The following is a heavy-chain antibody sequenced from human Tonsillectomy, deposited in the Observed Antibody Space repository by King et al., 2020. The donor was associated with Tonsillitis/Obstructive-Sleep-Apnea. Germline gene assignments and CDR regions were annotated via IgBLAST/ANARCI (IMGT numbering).Heavy chain of an antibody. CDR3: AKEVQVWLCAMDV. D-gene: IGHD5-18*01. J-gene: IGHJ6*02. CDR1: GFSFSNYG. V-gene: IGHV3-30*18. CDR2: ISYDGGNK. Sequence: VQLVESGGGVVQPGRSLRLSCAASGFSFSNYGMHWVRQAPGKGLEWVAVISYDGGNKYYADSVKGRFTISRDNSKNTLYLQMYSLRPEDTAVYYCAKEVQVWLCAMDVWGQGTTVTVSS.